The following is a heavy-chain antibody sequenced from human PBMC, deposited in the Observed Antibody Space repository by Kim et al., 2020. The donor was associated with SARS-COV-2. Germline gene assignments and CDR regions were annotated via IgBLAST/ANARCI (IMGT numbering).Heavy chain of an antibody. J-gene: IGHJ4*02. CDR3: ARPAMEYFDWLLLGYYFDY. Sequence: GESLKISCKGSGYSFTSYWIGWVRQMPGKCLEWMGIIYPGDSDTRYSSSFQGQVTISADKSISTAYLQWSSLKASDTAMYYCARPAMEYFDWLLLGYYFDYWGQGALVTVSS. D-gene: IGHD3-9*01. V-gene: IGHV5-51*01. CDR2: IYPGDSDT. CDR1: GYSFTSYW.